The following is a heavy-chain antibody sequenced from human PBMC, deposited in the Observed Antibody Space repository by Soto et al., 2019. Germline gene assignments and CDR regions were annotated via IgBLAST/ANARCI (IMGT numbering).Heavy chain of an antibody. CDR3: ARARIAARPFDY. CDR2: ISYDGSNK. Sequence: GGSLRLSCAASRFTFCSYAMHWVRQAPGKGLEWVAVISYDGSNKYYADSVKGRFTISRDNSKNTLYLQMNSLRAEDTAVYYCARARIAARPFDYWGQGTLVTVSS. D-gene: IGHD6-6*01. CDR1: RFTFCSYA. J-gene: IGHJ4*02. V-gene: IGHV3-30-3*01.